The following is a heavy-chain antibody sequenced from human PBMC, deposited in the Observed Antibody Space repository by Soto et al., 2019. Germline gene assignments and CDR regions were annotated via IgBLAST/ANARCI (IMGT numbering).Heavy chain of an antibody. CDR2: ISSSGSTI. D-gene: IGHD3-9*01. J-gene: IGHJ5*02. Sequence: GGFLRLSCAASGFTFSDYYMSWIRQAPGKGLEWVSYISSSGSTIYYADSVKGRFTISRDNAKNSLYLQMNSLRAEDTAVYYCARDLTIHLHDTMLGPWGQGTLVPVSS. V-gene: IGHV3-11*01. CDR3: ARDLTIHLHDTMLGP. CDR1: GFTFSDYY.